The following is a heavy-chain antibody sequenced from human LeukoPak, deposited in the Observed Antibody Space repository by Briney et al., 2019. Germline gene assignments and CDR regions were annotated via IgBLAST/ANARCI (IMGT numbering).Heavy chain of an antibody. CDR3: AGTWNYNNWFDP. CDR1: GFTFSDYY. V-gene: IGHV3-11*01. Sequence: PGGSLRPSCAASGFTFSDYYMSWIRQAPGKGLEWVSYISSSGSTIYYADSVKGRFTISRDNAKNSLYLQMNSLRAEDTAVYYCAGTWNYNNWFDPWGQGTLVTVSS. D-gene: IGHD1-7*01. CDR2: ISSSGSTI. J-gene: IGHJ5*02.